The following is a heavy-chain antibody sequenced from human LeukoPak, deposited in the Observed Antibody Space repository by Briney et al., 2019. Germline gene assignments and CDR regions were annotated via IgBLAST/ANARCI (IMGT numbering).Heavy chain of an antibody. CDR3: ARAFFVHTAMVDYYYYYMAV. J-gene: IGHJ6*03. Sequence: ASVEVSCKASVYTFTSYDINWVRHAPGQGCEWMGWMNPNSGNTGYAQKFQSRVTMTRDTSISTAYMELSRPRSDDTAVYYCARAFFVHTAMVDYYYYYMAVWGKGTTVTVSS. CDR2: MNPNSGNT. CDR1: VYTFTSYD. D-gene: IGHD5-18*01. V-gene: IGHV1-8*01.